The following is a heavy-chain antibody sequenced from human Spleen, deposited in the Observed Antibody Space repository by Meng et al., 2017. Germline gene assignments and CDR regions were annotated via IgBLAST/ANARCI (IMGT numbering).Heavy chain of an antibody. CDR3: VRNEGYSFGA. V-gene: IGHV4-4*02. CDR1: GDSISSRDW. J-gene: IGHJ5*02. CDR2: ISQGSGRT. D-gene: IGHD2-21*01. Sequence: VQLEGSGPGLGKPSGTLSLTCAVSGDSISSRDWWSWVRQPPGKGLEWIGEISQGSGRTNYNPSLKSRVTISLDKSKNQFSLNVNSVTAADTAVYYCVRNEGYSFGAWGQGTLVTVSS.